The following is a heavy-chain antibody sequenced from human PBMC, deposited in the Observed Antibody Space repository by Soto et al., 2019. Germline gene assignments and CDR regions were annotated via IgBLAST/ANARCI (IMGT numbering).Heavy chain of an antibody. Sequence: QVQLQQWGAGLLKPSETLSLTCAVYGGSFSGYYWSWIRQPPGKGLEWIGEINHSGSTNYNPSLKSRVTISVDTSKNQFSLKLSSVTAADTAVYYCASRDPADYWGQGTLVTVSS. CDR1: GGSFSGYY. D-gene: IGHD3-10*01. V-gene: IGHV4-34*01. CDR3: ASRDPADY. CDR2: INHSGST. J-gene: IGHJ4*02.